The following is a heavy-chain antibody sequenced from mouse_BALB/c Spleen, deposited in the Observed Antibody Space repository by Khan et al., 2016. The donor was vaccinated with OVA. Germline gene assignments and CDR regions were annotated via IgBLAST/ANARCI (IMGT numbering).Heavy chain of an antibody. V-gene: IGHV1S135*01. CDR1: GYSFTSYY. Sequence: VQLKESGPELMKPGASVKISCKASGYSFTSYYIHWVMQSPGKSLEWIGYVDPFSDGTTCNQKFKGKATLTADKSSSTASIQLSNLTSEDSAVYYCTRHGYVAGFDYWGQGTLVTVSS. CDR3: TRHGYVAGFDY. D-gene: IGHD2-2*01. J-gene: IGHJ3*01. CDR2: VDPFSDGT.